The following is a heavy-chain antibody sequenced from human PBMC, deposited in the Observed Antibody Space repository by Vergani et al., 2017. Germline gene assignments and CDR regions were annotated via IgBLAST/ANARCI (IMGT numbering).Heavy chain of an antibody. Sequence: QVQLQESGPGLVKPSQTLSLTCTVSGGSISSGGYYWSWLRQHPGKGLEWIAYIYYSGSTYYNPSLKSRVTISVDTSKNQFSLKLSFVTAADTAVYYCARWIQLWPTHFDYWGQGTLVTVSS. CDR3: ARWIQLWPTHFDY. D-gene: IGHD5-18*01. CDR1: GGSISSGGYY. J-gene: IGHJ4*02. V-gene: IGHV4-31*03. CDR2: IYYSGST.